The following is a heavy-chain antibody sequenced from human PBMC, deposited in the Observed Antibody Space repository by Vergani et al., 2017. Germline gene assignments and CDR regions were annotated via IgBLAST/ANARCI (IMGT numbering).Heavy chain of an antibody. CDR1: GGSISSSSYY. D-gene: IGHD2-21*02. CDR3: ARHLAYCGGDCYPYYYGMDV. V-gene: IGHV4-39*01. Sequence: QLQLQESGPGLVKPSETLSLTCTVSGGSISSSSYYWGWIRQPPGKGLEWIGSIYYSGSTYYIPSLKSRVTISVDTSKNQFSLKLSSVTAADTAVYYCARHLAYCGGDCYPYYYGMDVWGQGTTVTVSS. J-gene: IGHJ6*02. CDR2: IYYSGST.